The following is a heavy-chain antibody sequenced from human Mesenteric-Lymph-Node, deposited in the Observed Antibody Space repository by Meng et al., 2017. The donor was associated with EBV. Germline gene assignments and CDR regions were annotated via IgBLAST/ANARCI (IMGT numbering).Heavy chain of an antibody. CDR2: IYYSGST. V-gene: IGHV4-39*07. CDR3: ARDDYGDYISLF. CDR1: GGAISSTSYY. D-gene: IGHD4-17*01. J-gene: IGHJ4*02. Sequence: QLRLQESGPGLVKPSETLFLTCTVSGGAISSTSYYWGWIRQPPGKGLEWIGSIYYSGSTHYNPSLKSRVTISIDTSKNQFSLKLSSVTAADTAVYYCARDDYGDYISLFWGQGTLVTVSS.